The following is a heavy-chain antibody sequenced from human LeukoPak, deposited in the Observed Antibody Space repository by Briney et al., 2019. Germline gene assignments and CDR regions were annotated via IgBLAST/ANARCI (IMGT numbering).Heavy chain of an antibody. CDR1: GGSFSGYY. CDR3: ASVTTGYSYGFCDY. CDR2: INHSGST. Sequence: SETLSLTCAVYGGSFSGYYWSWIRQPPGKGLEWIGEINHSGSTNYNPSLKSRVTISVDTSKNQFSLKLSSVTAADTAVYYCASVTTGYSYGFCDYWGQGTLVTVSS. D-gene: IGHD5-18*01. V-gene: IGHV4-34*01. J-gene: IGHJ4*02.